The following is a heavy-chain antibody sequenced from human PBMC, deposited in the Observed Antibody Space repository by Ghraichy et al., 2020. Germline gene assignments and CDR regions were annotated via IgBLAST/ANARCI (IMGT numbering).Heavy chain of an antibody. CDR1: GGSINRGNYY. V-gene: IGHV4-31*03. J-gene: IGHJ4*02. Sequence: PLSLTCQVSGGSINRGNYYWSWIRQPPGKGLEWMGYISHSGSAYYNPSLKSRVTMSADTSKNLLTLNLTSVTAADTAIYYCARDAAYGHLDNWGQGTLVAVSS. CDR3: ARDAAYGHLDN. CDR2: ISHSGSA. D-gene: IGHD2-21*01.